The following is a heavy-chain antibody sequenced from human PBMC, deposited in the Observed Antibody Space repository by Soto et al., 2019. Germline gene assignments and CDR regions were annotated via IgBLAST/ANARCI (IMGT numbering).Heavy chain of an antibody. CDR3: ARDSKYFFFQAEDGIRDVRSVSAFLLNRSSDL. CDR2: INAGNGNT. D-gene: IGHD3-10*02. J-gene: IGHJ2*01. V-gene: IGHV1-3*01. Sequence: GQRLEWMGWINAGNGNTKYSQKFQGRVTITRDTSASTAYMELSSLRSEDTAVYYCARDSKYFFFQAEDGIRDVRSVSAFLLNRSSDL.